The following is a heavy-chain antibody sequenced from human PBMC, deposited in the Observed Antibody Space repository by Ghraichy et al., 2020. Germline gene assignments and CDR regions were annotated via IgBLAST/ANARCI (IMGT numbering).Heavy chain of an antibody. V-gene: IGHV3-23*01. D-gene: IGHD3-10*01. CDR3: AKRTSSGSYPFDY. J-gene: IGHJ4*02. Sequence: GESLNISCAASGFTFSSYAMSWVRQAPGKGLEWVSAISGSGGSTYYADSVKGRFTISRDNSKNTLYLQMNSLRAEDTAVYYCAKRTSSGSYPFDYWGQGTLVTVSS. CDR2: ISGSGGST. CDR1: GFTFSSYA.